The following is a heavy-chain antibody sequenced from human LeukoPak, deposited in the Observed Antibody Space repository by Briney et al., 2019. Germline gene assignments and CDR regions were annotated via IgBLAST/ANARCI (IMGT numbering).Heavy chain of an antibody. D-gene: IGHD3-16*02. CDR3: PKDKDYVWGGYRYMGSFDY. V-gene: IGHV3-23*01. CDR2: ISGSGGST. J-gene: IGHJ4*02. CDR1: GFTFGRYA. Sequence: PGGSLRLSCAASGFTFGRYAMSWVRQAPGKGLEWVSSISGSGGSTSYADSVKGRFTISRDNSKNTLYLQMNSLRAEDTAVYFCPKDKDYVWGGYRYMGSFDYWGQGTLVTASS.